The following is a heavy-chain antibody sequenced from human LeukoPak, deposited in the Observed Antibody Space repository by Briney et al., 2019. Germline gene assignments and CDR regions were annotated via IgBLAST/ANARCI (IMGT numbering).Heavy chain of an antibody. V-gene: IGHV3-74*01. J-gene: IGHJ4*02. CDR2: INSDGRIT. CDR1: GFTFSDYW. CDR3: TTEEVMYYYDSSGYSGY. Sequence: GGSLRLSCAASGFTFSDYWMHWVRQAPGKGLVGVSRINSDGRITNYADSVKGRFTISRDNAKNTLYLQMNSLKTEDTAVYYCTTEEVMYYYDSSGYSGYWGQGTLVTVSS. D-gene: IGHD3-22*01.